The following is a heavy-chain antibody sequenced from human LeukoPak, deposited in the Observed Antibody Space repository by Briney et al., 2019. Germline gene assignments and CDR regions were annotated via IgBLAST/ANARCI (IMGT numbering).Heavy chain of an antibody. V-gene: IGHV1-2*02. CDR1: GYTFTGYY. J-gene: IGHJ3*02. Sequence: ASVTVSCKASGYTFTGYYMHWVRQAPGQGLEWMGWINPNSGGTNYAQKFQGRVTMTRETSISTAYMELSRLRSDETVRYYCARLIVTRYYNYVWGSYRSDAFDIWGQGTMVTVSS. D-gene: IGHD3-16*02. CDR2: INPNSGGT. CDR3: ARLIVTRYYNYVWGSYRSDAFDI.